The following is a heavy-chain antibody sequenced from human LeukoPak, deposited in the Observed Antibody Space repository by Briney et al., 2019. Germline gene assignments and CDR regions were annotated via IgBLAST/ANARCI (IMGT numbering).Heavy chain of an antibody. D-gene: IGHD5-24*01. J-gene: IGHJ4*02. V-gene: IGHV3-49*04. CDR1: GFTFGDYA. CDR3: TRARGWLQEYYFDY. CDR2: IRSKAYGGTT. Sequence: GGSLRLSCAASGFTFGDYAMSWVRQAPGKGLEWVGFIRSKAYGGTTEYAASVKGRFTISRDDSKSIAYLQMNSLKTEDTAVYYCTRARGWLQEYYFDYWGQGTLVTVSS.